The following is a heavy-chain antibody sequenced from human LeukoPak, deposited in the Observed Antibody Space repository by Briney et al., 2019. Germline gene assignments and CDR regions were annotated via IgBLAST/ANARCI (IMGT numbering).Heavy chain of an antibody. CDR2: VRYDGSTK. Sequence: GGSLRLSCGASGFTFKSYGMHWVRQTPGKGLEWVAYVRYDGSTKYYADFVRGRFTISRDNSNNTLYLQMFSLSPDNTAHYYFATAPPKYDRSWQYFDLWGQGTLVTVSS. D-gene: IGHD3-22*01. V-gene: IGHV3-30*02. J-gene: IGHJ4*02. CDR1: GFTFKSYG. CDR3: ATAPPKYDRSWQYFDL.